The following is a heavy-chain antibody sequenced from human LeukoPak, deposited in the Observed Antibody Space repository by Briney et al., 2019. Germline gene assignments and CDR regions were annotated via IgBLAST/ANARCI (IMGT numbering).Heavy chain of an antibody. J-gene: IGHJ4*02. D-gene: IGHD4-17*01. CDR2: INHDGIEK. Sequence: GGSLRLSCTASGFTFNNYYMTWVRQAPGKGLEWVANINHDGIEKNYVDSAKGRFTISRDNTKSSLYLQMNSLRAEDTAVYYCARSPGGRVYGDYNFGYWGQGTLVTVSS. V-gene: IGHV3-7*03. CDR3: ARSPGGRVYGDYNFGY. CDR1: GFTFNNYY.